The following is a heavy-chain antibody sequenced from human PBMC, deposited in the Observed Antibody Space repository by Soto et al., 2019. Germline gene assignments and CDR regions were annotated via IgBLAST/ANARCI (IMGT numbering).Heavy chain of an antibody. J-gene: IGHJ6*02. D-gene: IGHD3-10*01. CDR3: ARDGVTMVRGGVYYYYGMYV. CDR2: IYHSGST. CDR1: GGSISSSNW. V-gene: IGHV4-4*02. Sequence: PSETLSLTCAVSGGSISSSNWWSWVRQPPGXGLEWIGEIYHSGSTNYNPSLKSRVTISVDKSKNQFSLKLSSVTAADTAVYYCARDGVTMVRGGVYYYYGMYVWGQGTTGTVAS.